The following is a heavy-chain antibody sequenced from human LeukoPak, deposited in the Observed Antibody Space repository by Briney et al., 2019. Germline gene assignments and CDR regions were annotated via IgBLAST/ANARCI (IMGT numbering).Heavy chain of an antibody. CDR3: ARGILFGYSLFDY. V-gene: IGHV3-21*01. Sequence: GGSLRLSCAASGFTFSSYSMNWVRQAPGKGLDWVSSISSSSSYIYYADSVKGRFTISRDNAKNSLYLQMNSLRAEDTAVYYCARGILFGYSLFDYWGQGTLVTVSS. J-gene: IGHJ4*02. CDR2: ISSSSSYI. CDR1: GFTFSSYS. D-gene: IGHD2/OR15-2a*01.